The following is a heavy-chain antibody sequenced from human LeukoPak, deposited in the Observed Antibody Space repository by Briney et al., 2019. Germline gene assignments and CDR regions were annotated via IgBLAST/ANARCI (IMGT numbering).Heavy chain of an antibody. Sequence: ASVKVSCKAYGYTFTSFGISWVRQAPGQGPEWMGWISIHKGNTNSAQKIQDRVTLSRDTSSRTAYMELRSLRSDDTAVYYCARSIRDSSSWYNWFDPWGQGTLVTVSS. V-gene: IGHV1-18*01. D-gene: IGHD6-13*01. CDR1: GYTFTSFG. CDR2: ISIHKGNT. J-gene: IGHJ5*02. CDR3: ARSIRDSSSWYNWFDP.